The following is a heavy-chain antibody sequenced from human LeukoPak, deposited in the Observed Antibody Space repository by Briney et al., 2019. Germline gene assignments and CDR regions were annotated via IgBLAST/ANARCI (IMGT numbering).Heavy chain of an antibody. CDR3: ARAPPGFTLGPGDY. J-gene: IGHJ4*02. D-gene: IGHD1-14*01. CDR2: ISANDGYA. CDR1: GYTFTTYA. V-gene: IGHV1-18*01. Sequence: ASVKVSCKASGYTFTTYALHWVRQAPGQRLEWVGWISANDGYAKYAQKVQGRVTMTTDTPTSTAYMELRSLTSDDTAVYSCARAPPGFTLGPGDYWGQGTLVTVSA.